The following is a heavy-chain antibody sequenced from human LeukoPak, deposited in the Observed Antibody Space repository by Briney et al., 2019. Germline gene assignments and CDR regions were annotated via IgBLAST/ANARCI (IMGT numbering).Heavy chain of an antibody. V-gene: IGHV4-31*03. J-gene: IGHJ4*02. CDR2: IYYSGST. CDR3: AKESAATAMIEGPLNY. D-gene: IGHD5-18*01. CDR1: GGSISSGGYY. Sequence: TSETLSLTCTVSGGSISSGGYYWSWIRQHPGKGLEWIGYIYYSGSTYYNPSLKSRVTISVDTSKNQFSLKLSSVTAADTAVYYCAKESAATAMIEGPLNYWGQGTLVAVSS.